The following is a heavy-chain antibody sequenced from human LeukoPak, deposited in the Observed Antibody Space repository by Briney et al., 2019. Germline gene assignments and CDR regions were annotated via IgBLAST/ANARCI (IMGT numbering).Heavy chain of an antibody. J-gene: IGHJ4*02. V-gene: IGHV3-21*01. Sequence: GGSLRLSCAASGFTFSSYSMNWVRQAPGRGLEWVSSISSSGTYLYYADSVKGRFTISRDNAKNSLYLQMNSLRVEDTAVYYCARGKYYFDYWGQGTLVTVSS. CDR1: GFTFSSYS. CDR3: ARGKYYFDY. CDR2: ISSSGTYL.